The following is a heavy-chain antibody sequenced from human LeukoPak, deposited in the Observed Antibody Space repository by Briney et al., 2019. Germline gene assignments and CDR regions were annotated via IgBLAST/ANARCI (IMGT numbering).Heavy chain of an antibody. D-gene: IGHD2-2*01. CDR2: ISAYNGNT. V-gene: IGHV1-18*01. CDR3: ARDRHIAVAPTAREARYNWFDP. Sequence: GASVKVSCKASGYTFTSYGISWVRQAPGQGLEWMGWISAYNGNTNYAQKLQGRVTMTTDTSTSTAYMELRSLRSDDTAVYYCARDRHIAVAPTAREARYNWFDPWGQGTLVTVSS. CDR1: GYTFTSYG. J-gene: IGHJ5*02.